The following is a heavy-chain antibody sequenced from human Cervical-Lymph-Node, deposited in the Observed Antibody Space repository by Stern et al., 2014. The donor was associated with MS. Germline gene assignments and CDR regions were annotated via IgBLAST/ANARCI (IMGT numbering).Heavy chain of an antibody. CDR2: IIPIFDIV. J-gene: IGHJ4*02. CDR3: ARASLTSGYYYSHLAY. V-gene: IGHV1-69*01. D-gene: IGHD3-22*01. CDR1: GGTFSNYA. Sequence: QVQLVESGAEVKKPGSSVKVSCTASGGTFSNYATRWVRQVPGQGLEWVGGIIPIFDIVHYAQEFQGRVTIAADESTSTAYMEVNSLTHEDTAVYYCARASLTSGYYYSHLAYWGQGTLVTVSS.